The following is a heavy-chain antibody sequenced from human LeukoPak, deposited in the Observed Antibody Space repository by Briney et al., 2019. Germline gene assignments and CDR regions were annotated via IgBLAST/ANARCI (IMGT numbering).Heavy chain of an antibody. CDR2: INPNSGGT. V-gene: IGHV1-2*02. J-gene: IGHJ3*02. D-gene: IGHD3-22*01. CDR3: ARSSGYYYVRGNAFDI. Sequence: ASVKVSCKASGYTFTCYYMHWVRQAPGQGLEWMGWINPNSGGTNYAQKFQGRVTMTRDTSISTAYMELSRLRSDDTAVYYCARSSGYYYVRGNAFDIWGQGTMVTVSS. CDR1: GYTFTCYY.